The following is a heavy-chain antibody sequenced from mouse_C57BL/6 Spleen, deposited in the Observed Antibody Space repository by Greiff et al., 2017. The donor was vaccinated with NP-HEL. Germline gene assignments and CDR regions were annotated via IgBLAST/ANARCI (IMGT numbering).Heavy chain of an antibody. D-gene: IGHD2-1*01. CDR3: AGAINYDYFDY. Sequence: EVKVVESGGGLVQPGGSLKLSCAASGFTFSDYYMYWVRQTPEKRLEWVAYISNGGGSTYYPDTVKGRFTITKDNAKNTLYLQMSRLKSEDTALYYCAGAINYDYFDYWGQGTTLTVSS. J-gene: IGHJ2*01. CDR2: ISNGGGST. CDR1: GFTFSDYY. V-gene: IGHV5-12*01.